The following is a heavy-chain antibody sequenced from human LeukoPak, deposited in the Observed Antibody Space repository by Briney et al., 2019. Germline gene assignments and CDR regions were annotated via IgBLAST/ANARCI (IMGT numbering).Heavy chain of an antibody. Sequence: GGSLRLSCAASGFTYSSYGMHWVRQAPGKGRERGAVIWYDGSNKYYADSVKGRFTISRDNSKNTLYLQMNSLRAEDTAVYYCARGGGPPPAVPYSFDYWGQGTLVTVSS. CDR3: ARGGGPPPAVPYSFDY. V-gene: IGHV3-33*01. CDR2: IWYDGSNK. D-gene: IGHD6-25*01. CDR1: GFTYSSYG. J-gene: IGHJ4*02.